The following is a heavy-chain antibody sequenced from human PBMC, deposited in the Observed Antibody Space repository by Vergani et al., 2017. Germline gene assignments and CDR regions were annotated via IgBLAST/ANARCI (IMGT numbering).Heavy chain of an antibody. V-gene: IGHV1-69*18. CDR1: GGTFSSYA. D-gene: IGHD2-21*02. CDR2: IIPIFGTA. Sequence: QVQLVQSGAEVKKPGSSVKVSCKASGGTFSSYAISWVRQAPGQGLEWMGRIIPIFGTANYAQKFQGRVTITADESTSTAYRELSSLRSEDTAVYYCARVVCGGDCYSSDYWGQGTLVTVSS. J-gene: IGHJ4*02. CDR3: ARVVCGGDCYSSDY.